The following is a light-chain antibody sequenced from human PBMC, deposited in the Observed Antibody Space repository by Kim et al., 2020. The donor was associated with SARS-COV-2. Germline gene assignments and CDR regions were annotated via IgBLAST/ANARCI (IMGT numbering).Light chain of an antibody. CDR3: QQYGSSPYS. CDR1: QSVSSH. J-gene: IGKJ2*03. CDR2: EAF. Sequence: EIVMTQSPATLSVSPGERATLSCRASQSVSSHLGWYQQKPGQAPRLLIYEAFKRVAGIPDRFSGSGSGTDFTLTISRPEPEDFAMYYCQQYGSSPYSFGQGTKLEI. V-gene: IGKV3-20*01.